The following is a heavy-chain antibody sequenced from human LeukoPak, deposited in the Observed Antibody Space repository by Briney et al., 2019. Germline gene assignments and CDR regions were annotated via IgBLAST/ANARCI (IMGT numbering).Heavy chain of an antibody. J-gene: IGHJ3*02. D-gene: IGHD2-2*01. Sequence: SETLSLTCTVSGGSVSSGSYYWSWIRQPPGKGLEWIGYIYYSGSTNYNPSLKSRVTISVGTSKNQFSLKLSSVTAADTAVYYCARDAVVPAALTTDDAFDIWGQGTMVTVSS. V-gene: IGHV4-61*01. CDR3: ARDAVVPAALTTDDAFDI. CDR2: IYYSGST. CDR1: GGSVSSGSYY.